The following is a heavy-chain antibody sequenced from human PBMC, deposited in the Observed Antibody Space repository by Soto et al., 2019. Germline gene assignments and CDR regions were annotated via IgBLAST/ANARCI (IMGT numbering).Heavy chain of an antibody. V-gene: IGHV4-39*01. D-gene: IGHD3-3*01. Sequence: QLQLQESGPGLVKPSETLSLTCTVSGGSISSSSYYWGWIRQPPGKGLEWIGSIYYSGSTYYNPSLKSRVTISVDTSKNQFSLKLSSVTAADTAVYYCARLRPIRFLEWLPRSGIDYWGQGTLVTVSS. CDR2: IYYSGST. CDR1: GGSISSSSYY. J-gene: IGHJ4*02. CDR3: ARLRPIRFLEWLPRSGIDY.